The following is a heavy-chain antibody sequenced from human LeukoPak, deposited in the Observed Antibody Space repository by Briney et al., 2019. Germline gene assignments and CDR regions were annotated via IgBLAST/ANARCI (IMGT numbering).Heavy chain of an antibody. D-gene: IGHD3-10*01. CDR3: AKPANYYGSGSSPSYGMDV. V-gene: IGHV3-23*01. J-gene: IGHJ6*02. CDR1: GFTFSSYA. CDR2: INSDGSTS. Sequence: GGSLRLSCAASGFTFSSYAMSWVRQAPGKGLVWVSRINSDGSTSIYADSVKGRFTISRDNSKNTLYLQMNSLRAEDTAVYYCAKPANYYGSGSSPSYGMDVWGQGTTVTVSS.